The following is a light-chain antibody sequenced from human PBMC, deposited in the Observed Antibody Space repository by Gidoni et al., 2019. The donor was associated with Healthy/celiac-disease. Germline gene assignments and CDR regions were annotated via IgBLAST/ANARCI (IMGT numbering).Light chain of an antibody. J-gene: IGKJ2*01. CDR3: QEYNKWSPRYT. CDR2: GAS. Sequence: EISVRQDEPSLSVSPGERATLSCRASKSVSSNLAWYQQKPGQAPRLIIYGASTRATVIPARFTGSGSGTEPTPPISSLQPEEFAVYYRQEYNKWSPRYTFGQGTKLEIK. V-gene: IGKV3-15*01. CDR1: KSVSSN.